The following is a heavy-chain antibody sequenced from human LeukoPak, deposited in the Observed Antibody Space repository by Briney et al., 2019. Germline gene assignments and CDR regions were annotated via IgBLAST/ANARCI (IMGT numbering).Heavy chain of an antibody. CDR2: INPNSGGT. V-gene: IGHV1-2*02. D-gene: IGHD5-24*01. CDR3: ARVRWDYYGMDV. Sequence: ASVKVSCKASGYTFTGYYMHWVRQAPGQGLEWMGWINPNSGGTNYAQKFQGRVTMPRDTSISTAYMELSRLRSDDTAVYYCARVRWDYYGMDVWGQGTTVTVSS. J-gene: IGHJ6*02. CDR1: GYTFTGYY.